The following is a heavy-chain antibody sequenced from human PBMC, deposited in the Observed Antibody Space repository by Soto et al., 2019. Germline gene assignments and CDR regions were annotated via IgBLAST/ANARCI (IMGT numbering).Heavy chain of an antibody. V-gene: IGHV3-11*04. D-gene: IGHD3-10*01. Sequence: GGSLRLSCAASGFTFSDYYMSWIRQAPGKGLEWVSYISSSGSTIYYADSVKGRFTISRDNAKNSLYLQMTSLRAEDTAVYYCAKDLSPVYGSGSYYGYYFDYWGQGTLVTVSS. CDR3: AKDLSPVYGSGSYYGYYFDY. CDR1: GFTFSDYY. CDR2: ISSSGSTI. J-gene: IGHJ4*02.